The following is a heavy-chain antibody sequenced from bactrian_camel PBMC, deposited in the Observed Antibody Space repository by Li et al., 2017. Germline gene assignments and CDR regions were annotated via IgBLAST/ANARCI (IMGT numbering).Heavy chain of an antibody. V-gene: IGHV3S53*01. CDR3: AEDVPNGGLVGGGVCVRSGRKY. Sequence: QVQLVESGGGSVQTGGSLRLSCVASGDARSRQCMGWFRQIAGTERLGVAVIDSGGTTNYLDSVKGRFTISKDNAKNTLYLQMNSLKPEDTAMYYCAEDVPNGGLVGGGVCVRSGRKYWGQGTQVTVS. J-gene: IGHJ4*01. CDR1: GDARSRQC. D-gene: IGHD7*01. CDR2: IDSGGTT.